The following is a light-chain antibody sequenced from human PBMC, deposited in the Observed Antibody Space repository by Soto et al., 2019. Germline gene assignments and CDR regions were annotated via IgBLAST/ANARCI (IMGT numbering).Light chain of an antibody. V-gene: IGKV1-5*03. CDR1: QSIGSW. CDR2: KAS. CDR3: QQYDTYIT. J-gene: IGKJ4*01. Sequence: DIQMTQSPSTLSASLGDRVTITCRASQSIGSWLAWYQQKAGKAPKLLIYKASSLQSGVPSRFRGSGYQTEFTLTITSLQPDDFATYYCQQYDTYITFGGGTKVDIK.